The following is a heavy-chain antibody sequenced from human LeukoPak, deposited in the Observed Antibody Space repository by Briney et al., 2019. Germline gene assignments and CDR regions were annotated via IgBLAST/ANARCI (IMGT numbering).Heavy chain of an antibody. J-gene: IGHJ4*02. Sequence: SETLSLTCTVSGYSISSGYYWGWIRQPPGKGLEWIGSIYHSGSSYYNPSLKSRVTMSVDTSKNQFSLKLRSVTAADTAVYYCARDRGTTPFDYWGRGTLVTVSS. V-gene: IGHV4-38-2*02. CDR2: IYHSGSS. CDR1: GYSISSGYY. CDR3: ARDRGTTPFDY. D-gene: IGHD2-15*01.